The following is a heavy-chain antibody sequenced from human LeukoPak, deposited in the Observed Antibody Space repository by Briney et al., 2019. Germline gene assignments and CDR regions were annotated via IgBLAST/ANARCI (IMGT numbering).Heavy chain of an antibody. J-gene: IGHJ4*02. V-gene: IGHV3-74*01. D-gene: IGHD6-13*01. Sequence: GGSLRLSCAASGFTFSSSWMHWVRQAPGKGLVWVSHINTDGSAATYGDPAKGRFTVSRDNAKNTLFLQVSSLRVEDTGVYYCARGTAITAGIDYWGQGTLVTVSS. CDR2: INTDGSAA. CDR3: ARGTAITAGIDY. CDR1: GFTFSSSW.